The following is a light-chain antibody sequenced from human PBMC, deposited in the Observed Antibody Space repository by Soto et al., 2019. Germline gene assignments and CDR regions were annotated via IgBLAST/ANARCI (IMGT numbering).Light chain of an antibody. J-gene: IGKJ3*01. CDR3: QQLRTFPPP. V-gene: IGKV3-11*01. CDR2: DAS. CDR1: QSVSSY. Sequence: EIVLTQSPATLSLSPGERATLSCRASQSVSSYLAWYQQKPGQAPRLLIYDASNRATGIPARFSGSGSGTDFTLTISSLEPVVFSVYYCQQLRTFPPPFAPGPNAEIK.